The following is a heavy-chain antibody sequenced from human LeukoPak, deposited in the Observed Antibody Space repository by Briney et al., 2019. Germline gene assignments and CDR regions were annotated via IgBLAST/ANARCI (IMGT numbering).Heavy chain of an antibody. CDR1: GFTFSDYY. Sequence: PGGSLRLSCAASGFTFSDYYMSWIRQAPGKGLEWVSYISSSSSYTNYADSVKGRFTISRDNSKNTLYLQMNSLRAEDTAVYYCARETYYDFWSGYYTAYYFDYWGQGTLVTVSS. V-gene: IGHV3-11*06. J-gene: IGHJ4*02. D-gene: IGHD3-3*01. CDR3: ARETYYDFWSGYYTAYYFDY. CDR2: ISSSSSYT.